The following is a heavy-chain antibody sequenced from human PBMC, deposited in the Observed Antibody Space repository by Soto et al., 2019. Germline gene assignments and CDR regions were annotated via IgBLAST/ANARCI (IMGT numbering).Heavy chain of an antibody. D-gene: IGHD3-3*01. CDR2: ISYDGSNK. CDR1: GFTFSSYG. CDR3: AKGELRFLEWLYYYMDV. J-gene: IGHJ6*03. V-gene: IGHV3-30*18. Sequence: QVQLVESGGGVVQPGRSLRLSCAASGFTFSSYGMHWVRQAPGKGLEWVAVISYDGSNKYYADSVKGRFTISRDNSKNTLYLQMNSLRAEDTAVYYCAKGELRFLEWLYYYMDVWGKGTTVTVSS.